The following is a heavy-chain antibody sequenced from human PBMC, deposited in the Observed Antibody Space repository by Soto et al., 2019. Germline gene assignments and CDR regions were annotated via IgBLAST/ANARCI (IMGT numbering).Heavy chain of an antibody. CDR2: SIPIFGTA. CDR1: GGTFSSYA. V-gene: IGHV1-69*01. J-gene: IGHJ5*02. CDR3: ARGGAIFGVVIHNWFDP. Sequence: QVQLVQSGAEVKKPGSSVKVSCKASGGTFSSYAISWVRQAPGQGLEWMGGSIPIFGTANYAQKFQGRVTITADESTSTAYMELSSLRSEDTAVYYCARGGAIFGVVIHNWFDPWGQGTLVTVSS. D-gene: IGHD3-3*01.